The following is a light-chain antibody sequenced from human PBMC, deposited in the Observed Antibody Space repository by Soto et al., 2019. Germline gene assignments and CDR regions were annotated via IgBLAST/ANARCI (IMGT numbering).Light chain of an antibody. Sequence: EFVLTQSPGTLSLSPGERATLSCRASQTVRNNYLAWYQQKPGQAPRLLISDASNRATGIPARFSGSGSGTDFTLTISSLESEDFAIYYCQQRSNWPLTFGQGTRLEIK. CDR3: QQRSNWPLT. V-gene: IGKV3-11*01. CDR1: QTVRNNY. J-gene: IGKJ5*01. CDR2: DAS.